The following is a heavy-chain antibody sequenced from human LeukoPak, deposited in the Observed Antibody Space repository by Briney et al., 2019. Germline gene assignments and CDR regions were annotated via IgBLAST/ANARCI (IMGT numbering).Heavy chain of an antibody. V-gene: IGHV3-30*03. D-gene: IGHD3-22*01. J-gene: IGHJ4*02. CDR1: GFTFSSYG. CDR2: ISYDGSNK. Sequence: GRSLRLSCAASGFTFSSYGMHWVRQAPGKGLEWVAVISYDGSNKYYADSVKGRFTISRDNSKNTLYLQMNSLRAEDTAVYYCARAMEPYYDSNGCDYWGQGTPVTVSS. CDR3: ARAMEPYYDSNGCDY.